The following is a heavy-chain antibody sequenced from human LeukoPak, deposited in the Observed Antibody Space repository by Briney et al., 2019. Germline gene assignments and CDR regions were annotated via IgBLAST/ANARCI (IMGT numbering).Heavy chain of an antibody. D-gene: IGHD3-22*01. CDR1: GFTVSSNY. V-gene: IGHV3-66*01. J-gene: IGHJ4*02. CDR3: ARAERTGYYDSSGYFPDY. Sequence: GGSLRLSCAASGFTVSSNYMSWVRQAPGKGLEWVSVIYSGGSTYYADTVKGRFTISRDNSKNTLYLQMNSRRAEDTAVYYCARAERTGYYDSSGYFPDYWGQGTLVTVSS. CDR2: IYSGGST.